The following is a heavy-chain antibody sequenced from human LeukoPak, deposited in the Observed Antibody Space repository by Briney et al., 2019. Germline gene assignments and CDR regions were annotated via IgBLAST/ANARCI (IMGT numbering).Heavy chain of an antibody. V-gene: IGHV3-23*01. Sequence: GGSLRLSCAASGFTFSSYAMSWVRQAPGKGLEWVSAISGSGGSTYYADSVKGRFTISRDNSKNTLYLQMNSLRAEDTAVYYCAKVVADYYDSESDYWGQGTLVTVSS. J-gene: IGHJ4*02. CDR1: GFTFSSYA. CDR3: AKVVADYYDSESDY. D-gene: IGHD3-22*01. CDR2: ISGSGGST.